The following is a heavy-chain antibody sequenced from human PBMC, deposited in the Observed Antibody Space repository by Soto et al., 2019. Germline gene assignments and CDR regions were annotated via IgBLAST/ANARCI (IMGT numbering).Heavy chain of an antibody. V-gene: IGHV4-31*03. CDR1: GGSISSGGYY. D-gene: IGHD2-2*01. J-gene: IGHJ6*03. Sequence: SETLSLTCTVTGGSISSGGYYWSWIRQQPGKGLKWIGYIYYSGSTYYNPSLKSRVTISVDTSKKQFSLKLSSVTAADTAVYYCASGYCSSTSCYAEYYYYYYMDVWGKGTTVTVSS. CDR3: ASGYCSSTSCYAEYYYYYYMDV. CDR2: IYYSGST.